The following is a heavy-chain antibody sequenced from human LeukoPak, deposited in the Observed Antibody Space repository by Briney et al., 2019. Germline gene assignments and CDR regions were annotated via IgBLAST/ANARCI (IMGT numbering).Heavy chain of an antibody. CDR3: ARDQKKSSGGIVVVPAVQMATTEGDAFDI. CDR2: ISSSSSYI. D-gene: IGHD2-2*01. J-gene: IGHJ3*02. Sequence: KPGGSLRLSCAASGFTFSSYSMNWVRQAPGKGLEWVSYISSSSSYIYYVDSVKGRFTISRDNAKNSLYLQMNSLRAEDTAVYYCARDQKKSSGGIVVVPAVQMATTEGDAFDIWGQGTMVTVSS. V-gene: IGHV3-21*01. CDR1: GFTFSSYS.